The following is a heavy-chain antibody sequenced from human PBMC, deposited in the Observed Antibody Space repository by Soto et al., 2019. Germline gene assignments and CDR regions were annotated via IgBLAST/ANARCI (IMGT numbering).Heavy chain of an antibody. V-gene: IGHV4-59*01. D-gene: IGHD2-15*01. Sequence: SETLSLTCTVSGGSISSYYWSWIRQPPGKGLEWIGYIYYSGSTNYNPSLKSRVTISVDTSKNQFSLKLSSVTAADTAVYYCAGGSVVVVAATPFDPWGQGTLVTVSS. CDR1: GGSISSYY. CDR2: IYYSGST. J-gene: IGHJ5*02. CDR3: AGGSVVVVAATPFDP.